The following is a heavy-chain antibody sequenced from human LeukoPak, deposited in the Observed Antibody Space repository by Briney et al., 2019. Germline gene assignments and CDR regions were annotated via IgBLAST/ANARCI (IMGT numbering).Heavy chain of an antibody. Sequence: GGSLRLSCAASGFTFSRFWIYWVRHAPGKGLVWVGLIRDSGEAFYADFARGRFAISRDESGNTLYLQMNSLRVEDTAVYFCARDRAANQDWVEFDPWGQGTPVIVSS. CDR3: ARDRAANQDWVEFDP. J-gene: IGHJ5*02. D-gene: IGHD3/OR15-3a*01. CDR2: IRDSGEA. V-gene: IGHV3-66*03. CDR1: GFTFSRFW.